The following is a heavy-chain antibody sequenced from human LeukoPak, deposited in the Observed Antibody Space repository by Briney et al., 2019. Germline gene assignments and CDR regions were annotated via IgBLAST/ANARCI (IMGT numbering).Heavy chain of an antibody. CDR3: ARDWGSIVVVPAAAVPDY. CDR2: INPNSGGT. CDR1: GYTFTGYY. D-gene: IGHD2-2*01. V-gene: IGHV1-2*02. Sequence: ASVKVSCKASGYTFTGYYMHWVRQAPGQGLEWMGWINPNSGGTNYAQKFQGRVTMTRDTSISTAYMELSRLRSDDTAVYYCARDWGSIVVVPAAAVPDYWGQGTLVTVSS. J-gene: IGHJ4*02.